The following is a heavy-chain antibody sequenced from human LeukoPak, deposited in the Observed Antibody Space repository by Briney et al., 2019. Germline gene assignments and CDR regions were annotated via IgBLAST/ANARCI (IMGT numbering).Heavy chain of an antibody. Sequence: PGGSLRLSCAASGFTFSDYGMHWVRQAPGKGLEWVAFIRYDATNKHYADSVKGRFTISRDNSKNTLYLQMNGLRDEDTAVYYCAKDQSVFYDSSGYLGYWGQGTLVTVSS. D-gene: IGHD3-22*01. J-gene: IGHJ4*02. CDR2: IRYDATNK. V-gene: IGHV3-30*02. CDR1: GFTFSDYG. CDR3: AKDQSVFYDSSGYLGY.